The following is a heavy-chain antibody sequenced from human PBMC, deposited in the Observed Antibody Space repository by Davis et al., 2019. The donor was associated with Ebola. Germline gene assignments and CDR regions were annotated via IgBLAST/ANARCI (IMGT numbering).Heavy chain of an antibody. J-gene: IGHJ3*02. Sequence: AASVKVSCKASGYTFTSYYMHWVRQAPGQGLEWMGIINPSGGSTSYAQKFQGRVTMTRDTSTSTAYMELSRLRSEDTAVYYCASTTTVTTRDAFDIWGQGTMVTVSS. D-gene: IGHD4-17*01. CDR2: INPSGGST. V-gene: IGHV1-46*01. CDR3: ASTTTVTTRDAFDI. CDR1: GYTFTSYY.